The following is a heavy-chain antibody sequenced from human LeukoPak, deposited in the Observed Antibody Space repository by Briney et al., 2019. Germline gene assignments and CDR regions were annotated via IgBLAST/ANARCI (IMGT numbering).Heavy chain of an antibody. J-gene: IGHJ5*02. CDR1: GFTFSSYE. D-gene: IGHD2-15*01. V-gene: IGHV3-48*03. CDR2: ISGSGSTI. CDR3: ARIVDKGGWFDP. Sequence: PGGSLRLSCAASGFTFSSYEMNWVRQAPGKGLEWVSYISGSGSTIYCADSVKGRFTISRDNTKNSLYLQMNSLRAEDTAVYYCARIVDKGGWFDPWGQGTLVTASS.